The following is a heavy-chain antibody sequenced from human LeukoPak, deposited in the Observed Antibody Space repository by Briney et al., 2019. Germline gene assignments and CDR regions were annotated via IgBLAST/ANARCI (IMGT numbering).Heavy chain of an antibody. CDR3: AREAGSGSYSAFDI. Sequence: GGSLRLSCAASGFTVSSNYMSWVRQAPGKGLEWVSVIYSGGSTYYADSVKGRFTISRDNSKNTLYLQMNSLRAEDTAVYYCAREAGSGSYSAFDIWGQGTMVTVSS. CDR2: IYSGGST. V-gene: IGHV3-53*01. J-gene: IGHJ3*02. CDR1: GFTVSSNY. D-gene: IGHD3-10*01.